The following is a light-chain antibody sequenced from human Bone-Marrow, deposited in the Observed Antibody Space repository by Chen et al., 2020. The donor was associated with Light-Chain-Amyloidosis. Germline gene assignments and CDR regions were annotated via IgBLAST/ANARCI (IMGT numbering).Light chain of an antibody. CDR1: KLGSTS. CDR2: EDR. V-gene: IGLV3-21*02. Sequence: SYVLTPPSSVSVAPGQTATSACGGNKLGSTSVHWYQQTPGQAPLLVVKEDRARPGVIPECFSGSKAGNTATLTISRDEAGDEADYYCQVGDSSSDRPVFGGGTKLTVL. J-gene: IGLJ3*02. CDR3: QVGDSSSDRPV.